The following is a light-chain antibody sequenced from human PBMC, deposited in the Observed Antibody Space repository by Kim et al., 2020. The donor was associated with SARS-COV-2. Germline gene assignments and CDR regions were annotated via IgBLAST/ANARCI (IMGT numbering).Light chain of an antibody. CDR3: QQLNSYPLT. J-gene: IGKJ4*01. Sequence: IQLTQSPSSLSASVGDRVTITCRASQGISSYLAWYQQKPGKAPKLLIYAASTLQSGVPSRFSGSGSGTDFTLTISCLQPDDFATYYCQQLNSYPLTFGGGTKVDIK. CDR1: QGISSY. CDR2: AAS. V-gene: IGKV1-9*01.